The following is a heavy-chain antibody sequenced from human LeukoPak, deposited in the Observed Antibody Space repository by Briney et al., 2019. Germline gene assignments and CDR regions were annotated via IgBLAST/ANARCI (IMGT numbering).Heavy chain of an antibody. V-gene: IGHV4-39*02. CDR2: IYYSGST. CDR3: ARDITIFGVVGYMDV. J-gene: IGHJ6*03. CDR1: GGSISSYY. Sequence: SETLSLTCTVSGGSISSYYWSWIRQPPGKGLEWIGSIYYSGSTYYNPSLKSRVTISVDTSKNQFSLKLSSVTAADTAVYYCARDITIFGVVGYMDVWGKGTTVTVSS. D-gene: IGHD3-3*01.